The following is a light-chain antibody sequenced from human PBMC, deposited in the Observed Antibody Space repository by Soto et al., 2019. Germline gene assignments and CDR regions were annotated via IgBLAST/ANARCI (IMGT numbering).Light chain of an antibody. J-gene: IGKJ1*01. CDR2: LGS. Sequence: DIVMTQSPLSLPVTPGEPASISCRASQSLLHSNGYTYLDWYLQKPGQPPQLLIYLGSNRASGVPDRFSGSGSGTDFTLKISRVEAEDVGVYYCMQPLQSWTFGQGTKVEI. CDR3: MQPLQSWT. V-gene: IGKV2-28*01. CDR1: QSLLHSNGYTY.